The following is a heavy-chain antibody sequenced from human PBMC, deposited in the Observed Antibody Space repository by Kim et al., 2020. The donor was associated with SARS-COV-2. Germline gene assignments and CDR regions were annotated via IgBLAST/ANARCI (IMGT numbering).Heavy chain of an antibody. J-gene: IGHJ5*02. V-gene: IGHV4-4*02. CDR1: GGSISSVIW. CDR3: ARVHARSLIFHL. Sequence: SETLSLTCTVSGGSISSVIWWSWVRQPPGQGLEWIGGIYHSGSTSYNPSLKSRVTMSLDKSKNQFSLRLSSVTAADTAVYSGARVHARSLIFHLLGHGTLVTVPS. CDR2: IYHSGST. D-gene: IGHD3-16*02.